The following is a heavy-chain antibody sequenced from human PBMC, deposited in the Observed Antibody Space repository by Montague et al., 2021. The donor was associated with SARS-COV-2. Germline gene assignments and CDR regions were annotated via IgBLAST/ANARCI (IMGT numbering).Heavy chain of an antibody. CDR3: ARDRLGPGYYGMDV. CDR2: IWYDGSNK. Sequence: SWRISCAASGFIFSNYGMHWVRQAPGKGPEWVAVIWYDGSNKYYSDSVKGRFTISRDNSKNTLYLQMNSLRAEDTAVYYCARDRLGPGYYGMDVWGQGTTVTVSS. CDR1: GFIFSNYG. J-gene: IGHJ6*02. D-gene: IGHD7-27*01. V-gene: IGHV3-33*01.